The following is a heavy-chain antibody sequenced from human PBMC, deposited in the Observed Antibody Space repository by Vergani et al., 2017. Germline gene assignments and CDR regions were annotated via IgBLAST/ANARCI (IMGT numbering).Heavy chain of an antibody. D-gene: IGHD1-26*01. V-gene: IGHV4-38-2*02. J-gene: IGHJ1*01. CDR3: ARDHNPRGGEVGYFQH. CDR2: IYHSGST. Sequence: QVQLQESGPGLVKPSETLSLTCAVSGYSISSGYYWGWIRQPPGKGLEWIGSIYHSGSTYYNPFLKSRVTISVDTSKNQFSLKLSSVTAADTAVYYCARDHNPRGGEVGYFQHWGQGTLVTVSS. CDR1: GYSISSGYY.